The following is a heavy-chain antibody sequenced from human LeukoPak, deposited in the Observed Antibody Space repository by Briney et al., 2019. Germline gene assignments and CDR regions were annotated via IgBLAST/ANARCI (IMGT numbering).Heavy chain of an antibody. D-gene: IGHD3-3*01. J-gene: IGHJ5*02. CDR3: ARHPPRLFGVMRSWFDP. Sequence: SETLSLTCAVCGGSFSGYYWSWIRQPPGKGLEWIGKINHRGSTNYNTALKSRVTISVDTSKNQFSLKLSSVDASGTARVYCARHPPRLFGVMRSWFDPWGQGTLVTVSS. CDR1: GGSFSGYY. CDR2: INHRGST. V-gene: IGHV4-34*01.